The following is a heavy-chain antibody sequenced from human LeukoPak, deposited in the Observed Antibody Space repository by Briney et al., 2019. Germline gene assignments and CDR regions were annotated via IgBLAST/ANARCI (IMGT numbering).Heavy chain of an antibody. D-gene: IGHD6-19*01. Sequence: RWASVKVSCKASGYTFTSYGISWVRQAPGQGLEWMGWISAYNSNTNYAQKLQGRVTMTTDTSTSTAYMELRSLRSDDTAVYYCAREDSGWYVYWGQGTLVTVSS. CDR1: GYTFTSYG. CDR2: ISAYNSNT. J-gene: IGHJ4*02. V-gene: IGHV1-18*01. CDR3: AREDSGWYVY.